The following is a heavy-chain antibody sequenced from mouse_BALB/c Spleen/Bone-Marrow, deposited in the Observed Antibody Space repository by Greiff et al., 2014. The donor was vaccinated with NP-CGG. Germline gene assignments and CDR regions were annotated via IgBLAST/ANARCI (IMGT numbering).Heavy chain of an antibody. V-gene: IGHV3-2*02. J-gene: IGHJ4*01. CDR3: SRYYFGGGYNYALDY. D-gene: IGHD1-1*01. CDR1: GYSITSDYA. CDR2: ISYSGGT. Sequence: EVKLMESGPGLVKSSQSLSLTCTVTGYSITSDYAWNWIRQFPGNKLEWMGYISYSGGTSYNPSLKSRISLTRDTSKNQFFLQLNSVTTKDTATYYCSRYYFGGGYNYALDYWGQGTSVTVSS.